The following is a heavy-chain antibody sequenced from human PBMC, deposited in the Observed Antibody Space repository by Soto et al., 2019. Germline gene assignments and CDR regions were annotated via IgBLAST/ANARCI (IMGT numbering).Heavy chain of an antibody. Sequence: QITLRESGPALVRPTQTLTLTCSFSGFSLSSNGVGVGWIRQPPGKALEWLALIYWDDDHRYSPSLKTRLTIXKXXSKNQVVLTMTNLDPVDTATYYCAREMYYSTYFDSWGQGTLVTVSS. V-gene: IGHV2-5*02. CDR2: IYWDDDH. CDR1: GFSLSSNGVG. CDR3: AREMYYSTYFDS. D-gene: IGHD3-10*01. J-gene: IGHJ4*02.